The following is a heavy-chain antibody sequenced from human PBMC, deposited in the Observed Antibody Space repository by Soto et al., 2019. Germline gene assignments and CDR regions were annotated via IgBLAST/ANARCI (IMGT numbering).Heavy chain of an antibody. D-gene: IGHD3-10*01. Sequence: QVQLQEPGPRLVSPSETLSLTCTVSGASVTSGDFYWSWIRQPPGKGLEWIGYIYYNETAYYTPSLKSRTAISVDTSKYHFTLTLTSVTAADTAIYYCGALLAGGWGQGSLVTVSS. CDR3: GALLAGG. CDR1: GASVTSGDFY. V-gene: IGHV4-30-4*01. J-gene: IGHJ4*02. CDR2: IYYNETA.